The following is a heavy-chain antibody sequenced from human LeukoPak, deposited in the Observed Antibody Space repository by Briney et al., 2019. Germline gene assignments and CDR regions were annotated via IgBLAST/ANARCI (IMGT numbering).Heavy chain of an antibody. CDR1: GFTFSSYA. V-gene: IGHV3-23*01. Sequence: EGSLRLSCAASGFTFSSYAMSWVRQAPGKGLEWVSAISGSGGSTYYADSVRGRFTISSDNSQNTLFLHMHSLRVDDTAVYYCARAGYSGYDFYFDLWGQGTLVTVSS. J-gene: IGHJ4*02. CDR3: ARAGYSGYDFYFDL. D-gene: IGHD5-12*01. CDR2: ISGSGGST.